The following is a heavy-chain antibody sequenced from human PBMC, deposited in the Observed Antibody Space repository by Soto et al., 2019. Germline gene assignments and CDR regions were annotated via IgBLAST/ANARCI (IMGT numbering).Heavy chain of an antibody. CDR3: AKRRGAGGHFDY. D-gene: IGHD2-15*01. CDR2: VSIGGST. Sequence: PGGSLRLSCAASGFTFSSYAMGWVRQGPGKGLEWVAVVSIGGSTHYTDSVRGRFTISRGNSKNTLSLQMNSLTAEDTAVYFCAKRRGAGGHFDYWGQGALVIVSS. V-gene: IGHV3-23*01. CDR1: GFTFSSYA. J-gene: IGHJ4*02.